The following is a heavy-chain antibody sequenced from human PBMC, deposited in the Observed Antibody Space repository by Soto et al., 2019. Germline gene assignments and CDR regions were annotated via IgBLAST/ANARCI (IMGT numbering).Heavy chain of an antibody. CDR3: AKRGSGSHFDY. V-gene: IGHV3-23*01. Sequence: EVQLLESGGGLVQPGGSLRLSCVASGFTFSSYAMSWVRQAPGKGLERVSVISGSGGSTYYADSVKGRFTISRDNSKNTLYLQMNSLRAEDTAVYYCAKRGSGSHFDYWGQGTLVTVSS. D-gene: IGHD1-26*01. J-gene: IGHJ4*02. CDR1: GFTFSSYA. CDR2: ISGSGGST.